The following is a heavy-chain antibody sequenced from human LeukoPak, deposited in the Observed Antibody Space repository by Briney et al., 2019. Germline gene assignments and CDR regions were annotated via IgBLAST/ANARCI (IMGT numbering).Heavy chain of an antibody. CDR1: GFTFSGHW. V-gene: IGHV3-74*03. D-gene: IGHD1-1*01. CDR2: INEHGTDS. CDR3: VRDETLWTLDW. J-gene: IGHJ4*02. Sequence: GGSLRLSCTASGFTFSGHWTHWVRQAPGMGLVWVSRINEHGTDSMYAESVKGRFTISRGNAKNTVYLQMNSLRAEDTAVYYCVRDETLWTLDWWGQGTLVSVSS.